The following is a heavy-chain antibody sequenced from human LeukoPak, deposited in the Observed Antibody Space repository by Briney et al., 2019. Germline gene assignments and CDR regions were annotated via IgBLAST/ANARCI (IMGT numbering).Heavy chain of an antibody. CDR1: GFTFSSYG. V-gene: IGHV3-33*06. Sequence: PGGSLRLSCAASGFTFSSYGMHWVRQAPGKGLEWVAVIWYDGSNKYYADSVKGRFTISRDNSKNTLYPQMNSLRAEDTAVYYCAKDSSGYYLDYWGQGTLVTVSS. J-gene: IGHJ4*02. CDR2: IWYDGSNK. CDR3: AKDSSGYYLDY. D-gene: IGHD3-22*01.